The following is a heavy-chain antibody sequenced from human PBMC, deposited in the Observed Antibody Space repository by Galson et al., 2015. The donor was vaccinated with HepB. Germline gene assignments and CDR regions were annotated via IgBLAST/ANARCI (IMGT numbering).Heavy chain of an antibody. D-gene: IGHD2-2*02. CDR1: GYTFTSYY. CDR3: ARGADIVVVPAAISWSRYYYYYGMDV. V-gene: IGHV1-69*13. J-gene: IGHJ6*02. Sequence: SVKVSCKASGYTFTSYYMHWVRQAPGHGLEWMGGIIPIFGTANYAQKFQGRVTITADESTSTAYMGLSSLRSEDTAVYYCARGADIVVVPAAISWSRYYYYYGMDVWGQGTTVTVSS. CDR2: IIPIFGTA.